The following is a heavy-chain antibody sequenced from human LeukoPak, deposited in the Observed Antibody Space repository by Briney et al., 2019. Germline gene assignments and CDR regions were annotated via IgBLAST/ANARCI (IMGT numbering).Heavy chain of an antibody. J-gene: IGHJ4*02. CDR2: INPNSGGT. Sequence: ASVKVSCKASGYTFTSYGISWVRQAPGQGLEWMGWINPNSGGTNYAQKFQGRVTMTRDTSISTAYMELSRLRSDDTAVYYCARDGGYSYGYVLIYWGQGTLVTVSS. V-gene: IGHV1-2*02. CDR3: ARDGGYSYGYVLIY. D-gene: IGHD5-18*01. CDR1: GYTFTSYG.